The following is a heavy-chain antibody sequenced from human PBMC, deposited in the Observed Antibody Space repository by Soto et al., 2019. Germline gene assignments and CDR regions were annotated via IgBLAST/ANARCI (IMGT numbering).Heavy chain of an antibody. D-gene: IGHD4-17*01. CDR1: GFTFSNYT. Sequence: EVQLVESGGGLVQPGGSLRLSCAASGFTFSNYTMNWVRQAPGEGLEWVSYISSSSSTIYYADSVKGRFTISRDNAKNSLYLQMNSLRDEDTAVYYCAREGGVYGGHFDYWGQGTLVTVSS. CDR3: AREGGVYGGHFDY. CDR2: ISSSSSTI. J-gene: IGHJ4*02. V-gene: IGHV3-48*02.